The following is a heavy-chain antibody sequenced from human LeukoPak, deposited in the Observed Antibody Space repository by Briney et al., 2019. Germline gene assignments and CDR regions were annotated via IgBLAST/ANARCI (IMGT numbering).Heavy chain of an antibody. CDR1: GFSFGDYA. CDR2: ISYDGSSQ. CDR3: AKLPSNQKAERFSFDY. Sequence: GRSLRLSCSASGFSFGDYAMHRVRRAPGKGLEWVAVISYDGSSQYYADSVKGRFTVSRDNSKNTLYLQMNSLRSDDTAVYCCAKLPSNQKAERFSFDYWGQGTLVAVSS. D-gene: IGHD1-14*01. V-gene: IGHV3-30*18. J-gene: IGHJ4*02.